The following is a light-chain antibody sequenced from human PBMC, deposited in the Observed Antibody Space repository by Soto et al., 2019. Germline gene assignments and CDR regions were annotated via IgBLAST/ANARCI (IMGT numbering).Light chain of an antibody. V-gene: IGKV3D-20*01. CDR3: QQYGNSPIT. J-gene: IGKJ5*01. Sequence: IVLTQSPATLSLSPGERATPSWGASQSVSSSRLAWYKQKPALAPRLVIYDASSRATGIPDRFSGSGSGTEFTLTISRLEPEDFEVYYCQQYGNSPITFGQGTRLEIK. CDR2: DAS. CDR1: QSVSSSR.